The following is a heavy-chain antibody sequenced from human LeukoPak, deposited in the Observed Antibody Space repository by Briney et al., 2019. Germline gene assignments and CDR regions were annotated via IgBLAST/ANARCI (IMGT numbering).Heavy chain of an antibody. CDR1: GGSISSSSYY. Sequence: SPSETLSLTCTVSGGSISSSSYYWGWIRQPPGKGLEWIGSIYYSGSTYYNPSLKSRVTISADTSKNQFSLKLSSVTAADTAVYYCASYGSGSYYNIDYWGQGTLVTVSS. J-gene: IGHJ4*02. CDR2: IYYSGST. D-gene: IGHD3-10*01. CDR3: ASYGSGSYYNIDY. V-gene: IGHV4-39*01.